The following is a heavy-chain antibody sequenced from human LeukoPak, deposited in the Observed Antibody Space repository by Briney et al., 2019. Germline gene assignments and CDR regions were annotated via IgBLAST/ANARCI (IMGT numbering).Heavy chain of an antibody. D-gene: IGHD5-18*01. CDR2: IYPGDFDT. V-gene: IGHV5-51*01. Sequence: GESLKISFKGSGYNFTTYWIGWVRQMPGKGLEWMGIIYPGDFDTRYSPSFQGQVIISADKSIRIAYLQWSSLKASDTAMYYCARRIPSAGDAFDIWGQGTMVTVSS. J-gene: IGHJ3*02. CDR1: GYNFTTYW. CDR3: ARRIPSAGDAFDI.